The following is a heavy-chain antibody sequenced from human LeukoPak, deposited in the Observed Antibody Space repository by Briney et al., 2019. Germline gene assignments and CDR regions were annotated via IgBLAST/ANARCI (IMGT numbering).Heavy chain of an antibody. Sequence: ASVKVSCKASGYTFTDSYIHWVRQAPGQGLEWMGWINPNSGGTNYAQKSQGRVTMTRDTSISTAYMELSRLRSDDTAVYYCARESSSSFDYWGQGTLVTVSS. CDR1: GYTFTDSY. J-gene: IGHJ4*02. D-gene: IGHD6-13*01. CDR2: INPNSGGT. V-gene: IGHV1-2*02. CDR3: ARESSSSFDY.